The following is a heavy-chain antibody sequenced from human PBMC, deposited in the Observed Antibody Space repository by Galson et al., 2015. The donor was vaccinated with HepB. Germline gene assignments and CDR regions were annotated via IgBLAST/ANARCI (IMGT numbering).Heavy chain of an antibody. D-gene: IGHD2-2*01. CDR1: GFTFSRCW. CDR3: ARRYCSTTSCNGFDY. CDR2: IKQDGSEK. V-gene: IGHV3-7*03. Sequence: SLRLSCAASGFTFSRCWMSWVRQAPGKGLEWVANIKQDGSEKYYVDSVTGRFTISRDNAKNSLYLQMNSLRAEDTALYYCARRYCSTTSCNGFDYWGQGTLVAVSS. J-gene: IGHJ4*02.